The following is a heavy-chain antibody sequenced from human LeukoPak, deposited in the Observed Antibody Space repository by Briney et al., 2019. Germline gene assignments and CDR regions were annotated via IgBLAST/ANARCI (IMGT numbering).Heavy chain of an antibody. J-gene: IGHJ6*04. V-gene: IGHV1-3*01. Sequence: ASVKVSCKASGYTFTSYAMHWVRRAPGQRLEWMGWFNAGNGNTKYSQKFQGRVTITRDTSASTAYMELSSLRSEDTAVYYCARGYGDYAAYYYGMDVWGKGTTVTVSS. D-gene: IGHD4-17*01. CDR1: GYTFTSYA. CDR3: ARGYGDYAAYYYGMDV. CDR2: FNAGNGNT.